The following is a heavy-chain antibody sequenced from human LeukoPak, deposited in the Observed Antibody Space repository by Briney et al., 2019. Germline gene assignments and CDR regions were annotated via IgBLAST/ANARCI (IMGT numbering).Heavy chain of an antibody. Sequence: SETLSLTCTVSGGPLSAYYWTWIRQPPGKGLEWIGYIYDTGNTNYNPSLKSRVTISVDTSKNQFSLKLTSVTAADTAVYYCASGETGSALGGYWGQGTLVTVSS. CDR1: GGPLSAYY. V-gene: IGHV4-59*01. CDR2: IYDTGNT. D-gene: IGHD1-1*01. J-gene: IGHJ4*02. CDR3: ASGETGSALGGY.